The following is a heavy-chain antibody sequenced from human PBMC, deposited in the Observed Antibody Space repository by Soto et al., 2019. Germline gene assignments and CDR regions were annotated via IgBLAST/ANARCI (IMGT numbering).Heavy chain of an antibody. CDR3: ARETVYLQWLDSPGLDY. Sequence: GGSLRLSCAASGFTVSSNYMSWVRQAPGKGLEWVSVIYSGGSTYYADSVKGRFTISRDNSKNTLYLQMNSLRAEDTAVYYCARETVYLQWLDSPGLDYWGQGTLVTVSS. CDR1: GFTVSSNY. V-gene: IGHV3-66*01. D-gene: IGHD6-19*01. J-gene: IGHJ4*02. CDR2: IYSGGST.